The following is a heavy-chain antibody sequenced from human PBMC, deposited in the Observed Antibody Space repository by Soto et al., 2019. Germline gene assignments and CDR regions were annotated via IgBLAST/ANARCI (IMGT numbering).Heavy chain of an antibody. V-gene: IGHV4-59*08. CDR2: IYYSGST. J-gene: IGHJ4*02. CDR3: ARGHYDYWSGSFATIDY. CDR1: GGSISSYY. D-gene: IGHD3-3*01. Sequence: SETLSLTCTVSGGSISSYYWSWIRQPPGKGLEWIGYIYYSGSTNYNPSLKSRVTISVDTSKNQFSLKLSSVTAADTAVYYCARGHYDYWSGSFATIDYWGQGTRVTVSS.